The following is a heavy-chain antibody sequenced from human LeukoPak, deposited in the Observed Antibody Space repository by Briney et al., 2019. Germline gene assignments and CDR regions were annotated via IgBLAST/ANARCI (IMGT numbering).Heavy chain of an antibody. V-gene: IGHV3-74*01. Sequence: GGSLRLSCAASGNYWINWVRQAPGKGLVWVSRIASDGSSTTYADSVKGRFSISRDNAKNTLYLQMNSLRVEDTAVYYCARGRPHGNDYWGQGTLVTVSS. CDR3: ARGRPHGNDY. CDR2: IASDGSST. J-gene: IGHJ4*02. CDR1: GNYW. D-gene: IGHD4-23*01.